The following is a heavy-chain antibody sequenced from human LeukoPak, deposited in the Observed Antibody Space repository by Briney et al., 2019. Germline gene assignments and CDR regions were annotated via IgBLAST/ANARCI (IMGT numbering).Heavy chain of an antibody. Sequence: SQTLSLTCAISGDSVSSNSAAWNWIRQSPSRGLEWLGRTYFRSKRYNDYEVSVKRRIIINADTSKNHFSLQLHSVTPEDTAVYFCARNGIGTTYDAFGIWGQGTMVTVSS. V-gene: IGHV6-1*01. D-gene: IGHD1-1*01. CDR3: ARNGIGTTYDAFGI. CDR2: TYFRSKRYN. J-gene: IGHJ3*02. CDR1: GDSVSSNSAA.